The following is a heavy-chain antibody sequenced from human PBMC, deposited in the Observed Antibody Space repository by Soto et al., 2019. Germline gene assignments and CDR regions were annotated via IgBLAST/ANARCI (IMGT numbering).Heavy chain of an antibody. Sequence: SETLSLTCAVYGGSFSGYYWTWIRQPPGKGLEWVGEINHSGTINFNPSLKSRLTISLDTSKKHFSLKLSSVTDADTAAYYCARADRTLVTSYSLDVWGQGTTVTVSS. CDR2: INHSGTI. CDR1: GGSFSGYY. CDR3: ARADRTLVTSYSLDV. V-gene: IGHV4-34*01. D-gene: IGHD2-21*02. J-gene: IGHJ6*02.